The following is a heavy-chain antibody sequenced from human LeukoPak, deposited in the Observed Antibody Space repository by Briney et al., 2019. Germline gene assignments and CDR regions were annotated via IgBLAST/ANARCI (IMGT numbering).Heavy chain of an antibody. J-gene: IGHJ3*02. Sequence: PGGSLRLSCAASGFTFSSYSMNWVRQAPGKGLEWVSYISSSSSTIYYADSVKGRFTISRDNAKNSLYLQMNSLRAEDTAVYYCAREFWSGLDYAFDIWGQGTMVTVSS. CDR3: AREFWSGLDYAFDI. V-gene: IGHV3-48*01. CDR1: GFTFSSYS. CDR2: ISSSSSTI. D-gene: IGHD3-3*01.